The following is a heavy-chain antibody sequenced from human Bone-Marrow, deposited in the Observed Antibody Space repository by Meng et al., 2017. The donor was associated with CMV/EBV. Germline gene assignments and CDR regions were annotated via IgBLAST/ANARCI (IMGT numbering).Heavy chain of an antibody. CDR1: GFIFNNYG. V-gene: IGHV3-21*01. CDR2: ISRTCSYI. D-gene: IGHD3-10*01. Sequence: GESLKISCAASGFIFNNYGMNWVRQAPVKVLEWVSSISRTCSYIFYVDSVKGRFTISRDNAKNSLYLQTNSLRAEDTAVYYCAGRMVRGIVEPNWFDPWGQGTLVTVSS. CDR3: AGRMVRGIVEPNWFDP. J-gene: IGHJ5*02.